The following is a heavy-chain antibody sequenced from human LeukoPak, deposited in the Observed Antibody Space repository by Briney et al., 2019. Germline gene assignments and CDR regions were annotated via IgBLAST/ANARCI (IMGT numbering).Heavy chain of an antibody. CDR3: ARLPAANYYSYGMDV. CDR2: INAGNGNT. V-gene: IGHV1-3*01. D-gene: IGHD2-2*01. J-gene: IGHJ6*02. Sequence: GASVKVSCKASGYTFTSYAMHWVRQAPGQRLEWMGWINAGNGNTKYSQKFQGRVTITRDTSASTAYMELSSLRSEDTAVYYCARLPAANYYSYGMDVWGQGTTVTVSS. CDR1: GYTFTSYA.